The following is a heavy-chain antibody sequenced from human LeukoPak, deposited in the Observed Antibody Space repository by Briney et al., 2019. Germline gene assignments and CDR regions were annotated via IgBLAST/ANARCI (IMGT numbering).Heavy chain of an antibody. D-gene: IGHD2-15*01. CDR2: ITFTSGTI. V-gene: IGHV3-48*01. CDR1: GFTFSSYN. J-gene: IGHJ4*02. Sequence: GGSLRLSCAASGFTFSSYNMIWVRQAPGKGLEWISYITFTSGTIYYADSVEGRFTISRDNAENSLYLQMNSLRAEDTALYYCARVVDGISGADYWGQGTLVTVSS. CDR3: ARVVDGISGADY.